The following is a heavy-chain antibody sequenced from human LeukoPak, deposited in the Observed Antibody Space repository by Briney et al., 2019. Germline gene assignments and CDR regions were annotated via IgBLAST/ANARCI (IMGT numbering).Heavy chain of an antibody. J-gene: IGHJ4*02. Sequence: ASVKVSCKASGYTFTSYGISWVRQAPGQGLEWMGWISAYNGNTNYAQKFQGRVTMTRNTSISTAYMELSSLRSEDTAVYYCARGGYSGYDDFDYWGQGTLVTVSS. D-gene: IGHD5-12*01. CDR2: ISAYNGNT. CDR1: GYTFTSYG. CDR3: ARGGYSGYDDFDY. V-gene: IGHV1-18*01.